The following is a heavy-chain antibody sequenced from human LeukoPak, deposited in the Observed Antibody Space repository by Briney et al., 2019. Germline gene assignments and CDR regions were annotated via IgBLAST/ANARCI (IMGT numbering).Heavy chain of an antibody. D-gene: IGHD6-13*01. CDR1: GFTFSDYY. J-gene: IGHJ6*03. CDR3: ARAYSSSWPYYYYYYYMDV. CDR2: ISSSGSTI. V-gene: IGHV3-11*04. Sequence: RGSLRLSCAASGFTFSDYYMSWIRQAPGKGLEWVSYISSSGSTIYYADSVKGRFTISRDNAKNSLYLQMNSLRAEDTAVCYCARAYSSSWPYYYYYYYMDVWGKGTTVTVSS.